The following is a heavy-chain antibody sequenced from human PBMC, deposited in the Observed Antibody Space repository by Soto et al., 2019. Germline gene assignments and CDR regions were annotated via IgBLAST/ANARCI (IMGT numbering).Heavy chain of an antibody. CDR1: GFTFSSYA. J-gene: IGHJ6*02. CDR2: IRGSAITK. Sequence: EVQLLDSGGGLVQPGGSLRLSCAASGFTFSSYAMSWVRQAPGKGLEWVSAIRGSAITKYYADSVKGRFTIYRDNSKNTVYLQMNSLRAEDTAIYYCAKGIVARGGRDVWGRGTTVTVSS. CDR3: AKGIVARGGRDV. V-gene: IGHV3-23*01. D-gene: IGHD6-6*01.